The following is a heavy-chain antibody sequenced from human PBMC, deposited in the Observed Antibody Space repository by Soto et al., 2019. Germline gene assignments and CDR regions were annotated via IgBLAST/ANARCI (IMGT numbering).Heavy chain of an antibody. Sequence: QVQLQESGPGLVKPSETLSLTCTVFGGSISSYYWSWIRQPAGKGLEWIGRIYTSGSTNYNPSLKSRVTMSVDTSKNQFSLKLSSVTAADTAVYYGARDPIAVAGEGAAFDIWGQGTMVTVSS. D-gene: IGHD6-19*01. J-gene: IGHJ3*02. CDR2: IYTSGST. CDR3: ARDPIAVAGEGAAFDI. V-gene: IGHV4-4*07. CDR1: GGSISSYY.